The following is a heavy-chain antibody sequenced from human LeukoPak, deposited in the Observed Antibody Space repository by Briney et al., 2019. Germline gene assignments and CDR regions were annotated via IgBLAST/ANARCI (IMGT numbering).Heavy chain of an antibody. J-gene: IGHJ5*02. Sequence: ASVKVSCKASGYTFTNYYMHWVRQALGQGLEYMGIINPGGGNTNYPQKFQGRVTMTRDTSTSTVYMELSSLRSDDTAVYYCARERSGAFWFDPWGQGTLVTVSS. D-gene: IGHD2-15*01. CDR1: GYTFTNYY. V-gene: IGHV1-46*01. CDR3: ARERSGAFWFDP. CDR2: INPGGGNT.